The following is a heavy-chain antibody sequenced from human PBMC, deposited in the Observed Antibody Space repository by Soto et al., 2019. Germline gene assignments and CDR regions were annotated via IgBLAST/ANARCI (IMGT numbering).Heavy chain of an antibody. Sequence: QVQLVQSGAEVKKPGSSVKVSCKASGGTFSSYAISWVRQAPGQGLEGMGGIIPIFGTANYAQKFQGRVTITADKTPSSAYMELSSLRSEDTAVYHCARAVPLRQHYYYYGMDVWSQGTTVAVCS. CDR3: ARAVPLRQHYYYYGMDV. V-gene: IGHV1-69*06. CDR2: IIPIFGTA. CDR1: GGTFSSYA. D-gene: IGHD2-2*01. J-gene: IGHJ6*02.